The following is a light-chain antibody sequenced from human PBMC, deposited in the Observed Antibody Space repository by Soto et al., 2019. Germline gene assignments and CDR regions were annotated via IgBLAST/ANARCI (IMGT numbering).Light chain of an antibody. CDR3: QQSCNGPVT. J-gene: IGKJ5*01. Sequence: PSATSLSASRADQITITCRASQSIRSYLDWYQQKPGKAPKLLMYAASNLQTGIPARFTGSGSGTDFTLTISSLEPQDFAAYQCQQSCNGPVTFGQGTRLEIK. V-gene: IGKV1-39*01. CDR2: AAS. CDR1: QSIRSY.